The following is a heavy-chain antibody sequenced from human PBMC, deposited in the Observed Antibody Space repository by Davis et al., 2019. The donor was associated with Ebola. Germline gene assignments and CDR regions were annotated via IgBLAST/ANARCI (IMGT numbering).Heavy chain of an antibody. V-gene: IGHV3-30-3*01. CDR3: ARVIVVVVAADAFDI. D-gene: IGHD2-15*01. CDR2: ISYDGSIK. Sequence: GESLRLSCAASGFTFSSYAMHWVRQAPGKGLEWVAVISYDGSIKYYADSVKGRFTISRDNSKNTLYLQMNSLRAEDTAVYYCARVIVVVVAADAFDIWGQGTMVTVSS. CDR1: GFTFSSYA. J-gene: IGHJ3*02.